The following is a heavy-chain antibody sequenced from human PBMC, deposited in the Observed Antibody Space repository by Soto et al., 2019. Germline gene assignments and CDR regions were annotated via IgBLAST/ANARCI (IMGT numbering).Heavy chain of an antibody. Sequence: EVQLVQSGAEVKKPGESLRISCKGSGYSFTSYWISWVRQMPGKGLEWMGRIDPSDSYTNYSPSFQGHVTISADKSISTAYLQWRRLKASDTAMYYCAGGGEGSEMATIEPYWGQGTLVTVSS. V-gene: IGHV5-10-1*03. D-gene: IGHD5-12*01. CDR3: AGGGEGSEMATIEPY. CDR2: IDPSDSYT. J-gene: IGHJ4*02. CDR1: GYSFTSYW.